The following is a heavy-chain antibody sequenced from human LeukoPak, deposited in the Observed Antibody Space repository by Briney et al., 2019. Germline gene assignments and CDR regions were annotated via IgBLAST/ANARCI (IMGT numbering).Heavy chain of an antibody. D-gene: IGHD1-1*01. V-gene: IGHV4-30-4*01. CDR2: IYYTGST. CDR3: ARGMEYYYGLDV. CDR1: GGSISSGDYF. Sequence: PSETLSLTCTVSGGSISSGDYFWNWIRQPPGKGLEWIGYIYYTGSTYYSPSLKSRITISLDTPKNQFSLKLSSVTAADTAVYYCARGMEYYYGLDVWGQGTTVTVSS. J-gene: IGHJ6*02.